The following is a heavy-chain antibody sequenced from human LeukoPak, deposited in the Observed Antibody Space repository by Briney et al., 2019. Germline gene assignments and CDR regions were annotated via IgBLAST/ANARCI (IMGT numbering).Heavy chain of an antibody. Sequence: GGSLRLSCAVSGFTSDDHAMHWVRQASGKGLEWVAGIMWRSGSTAYGDSVKGRFTISRDNAKKSLYLQMNGLRVEDTAFYYCTKDLTPGGADVWGQGTTVTVSS. CDR2: IMWRSGST. J-gene: IGHJ6*02. CDR3: TKDLTPGGADV. V-gene: IGHV3-9*02. D-gene: IGHD3-10*01. CDR1: GFTSDDHA.